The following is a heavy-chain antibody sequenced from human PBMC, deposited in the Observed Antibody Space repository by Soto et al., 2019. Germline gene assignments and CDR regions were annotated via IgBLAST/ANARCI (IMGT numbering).Heavy chain of an antibody. CDR2: IWYDGSNK. V-gene: IGHV3-33*01. CDR3: AREREGAFDI. Sequence: QVQLVESGGGVVQPGRALSRSCAASGFTFSSYGMHWVRQAPGEGLERVAVIWYDGSNKYYADSVKGRFTISRDNSKNTLYLQMNSLRAEDTAVYYCAREREGAFDIWGQGTMVTVSS. CDR1: GFTFSSYG. J-gene: IGHJ3*02.